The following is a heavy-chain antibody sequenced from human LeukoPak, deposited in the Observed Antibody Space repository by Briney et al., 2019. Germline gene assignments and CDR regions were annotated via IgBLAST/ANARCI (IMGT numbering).Heavy chain of an antibody. V-gene: IGHV3-20*04. Sequence: GGSLRLPCAASGFTFDDYGMSWVRQAPGKGLEWVSGINWNGGSTGYADSVKGRFTISRDNAKNSLYLQMNSLRAEDTALYYCARKSGLHKRYYFDYWGQGTLVTVSS. CDR3: ARKSGLHKRYYFDY. CDR1: GFTFDDYG. D-gene: IGHD2-21*02. CDR2: INWNGGST. J-gene: IGHJ4*02.